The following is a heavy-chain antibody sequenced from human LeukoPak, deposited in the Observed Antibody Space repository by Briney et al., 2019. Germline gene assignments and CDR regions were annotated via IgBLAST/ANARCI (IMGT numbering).Heavy chain of an antibody. CDR2: IIPIFGTA. CDR1: GGTFSSYA. J-gene: IGHJ4*02. D-gene: IGHD3-10*01. Sequence: ASVKVSCKASGGTFSSYAISWVRQAPGQGLEWMGGIIPIFGTANYAQKFQGRVTITANESTSTAYMELSSLRSEDTAVYYCARSQNYYGSGDYWSPGTLVTVSS. V-gene: IGHV1-69*13. CDR3: ARSQNYYGSGDY.